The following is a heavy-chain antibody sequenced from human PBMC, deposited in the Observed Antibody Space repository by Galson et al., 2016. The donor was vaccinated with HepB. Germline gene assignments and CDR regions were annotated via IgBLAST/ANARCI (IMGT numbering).Heavy chain of an antibody. Sequence: SLRLSCAASGFSFDDYAMHWVRQAPAKGLEWVAAVASDGSNKYYTDSVRGRFAISRDNSKNTLYLQMDSLRTEDTAVYYCARGFAVPGRIDYWGQGTLVTVSS. CDR1: GFSFDDYA. V-gene: IGHV3-30*03. CDR2: VASDGSNK. J-gene: IGHJ4*02. D-gene: IGHD2-2*01. CDR3: ARGFAVPGRIDY.